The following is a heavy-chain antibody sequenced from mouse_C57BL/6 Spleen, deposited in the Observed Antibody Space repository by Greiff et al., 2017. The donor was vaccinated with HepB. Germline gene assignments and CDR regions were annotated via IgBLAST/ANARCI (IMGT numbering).Heavy chain of an antibody. CDR1: GYSITSGYY. CDR3: ARGLAGFAY. CDR2: ISYDGSN. Sequence: EVQLVESGPGLVKPSQSLSLTCSVTGYSITSGYYWNWIRQFPGNKLEWMGYISYDGSNNYNPSLKNRISITRDTSKNQFFLKLNSVTTEDTATYYCARGLAGFAYWGQGTLVTVSA. J-gene: IGHJ3*01. V-gene: IGHV3-6*01.